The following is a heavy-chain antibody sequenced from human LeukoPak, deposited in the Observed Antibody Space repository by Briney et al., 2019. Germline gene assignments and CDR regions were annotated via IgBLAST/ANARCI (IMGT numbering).Heavy chain of an antibody. J-gene: IGHJ4*02. V-gene: IGHV3-48*03. Sequence: PGGSLRLSCAASGFTFISYEMNCVRQAPGKGLEWGSYISSSGSTIYYADSVKGRFTISRDNAKNSLYLQMNSLRAEDTAVYYCARSGGWLQFHYWGQGTLVTVSS. CDR3: ARSGGWLQFHY. CDR2: ISSSGSTI. D-gene: IGHD5-24*01. CDR1: GFTFISYE.